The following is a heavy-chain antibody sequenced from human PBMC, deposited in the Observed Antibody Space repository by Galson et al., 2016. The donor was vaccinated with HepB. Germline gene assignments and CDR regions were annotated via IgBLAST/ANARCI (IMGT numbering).Heavy chain of an antibody. D-gene: IGHD3-3*01. CDR2: IWYDGSKK. CDR1: GFAFSSCG. J-gene: IGHJ6*02. V-gene: IGHV3-33*01. Sequence: SLRLSCAGSGFAFSSCGMHWVRQAPGKGLEWVAGIWYDGSKKYSADSVKGRLTISRDDLKNTLYLQLDSLRAEDTAVYYCARDASEGLDTFSIFGVVVNHYYFPMDVWGQGTTVTVSS. CDR3: ARDASEGLDTFSIFGVVVNHYYFPMDV.